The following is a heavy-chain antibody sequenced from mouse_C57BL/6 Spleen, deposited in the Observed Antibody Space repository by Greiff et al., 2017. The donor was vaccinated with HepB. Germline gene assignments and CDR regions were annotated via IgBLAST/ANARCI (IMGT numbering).Heavy chain of an antibody. D-gene: IGHD1-1*01. J-gene: IGHJ4*01. CDR3: ARRNYGSSKYYAMDY. CDR2: IYPGDGDT. CDR1: GYAFSSSW. V-gene: IGHV1-82*01. Sequence: QVQLQQSGPELVKPGASVKISCKASGYAFSSSWMNWVKQRPGKGLEWIGRIYPGDGDTNYNGKFKGKATLTADKYSSTAYMQLSSLTSEDSAVYFCARRNYGSSKYYAMDYWGQGTSVTVSS.